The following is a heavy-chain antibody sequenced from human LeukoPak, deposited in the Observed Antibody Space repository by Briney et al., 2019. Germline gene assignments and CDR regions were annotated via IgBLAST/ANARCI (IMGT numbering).Heavy chain of an antibody. D-gene: IGHD6-13*01. CDR1: GYSISSGYY. CDR3: ARRGYSSSWIDY. Sequence: SETLSLTCAVPGYSISSGYYWGWIRQPPGKGLEWIGSIYYSGSTYYNPSLKSRVTISVDTSKNQFSLKLSSVTAADTAVYYCARRGYSSSWIDYWGQGTLVTVSS. J-gene: IGHJ4*02. CDR2: IYYSGST. V-gene: IGHV4-38-2*01.